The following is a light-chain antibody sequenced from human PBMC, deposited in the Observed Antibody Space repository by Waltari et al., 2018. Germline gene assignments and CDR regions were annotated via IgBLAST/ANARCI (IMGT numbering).Light chain of an antibody. Sequence: EVVLTQSPGTLSLSPGERATLSCRASQSIGKYLVWYQQRPGQAPRLLIYAASTRATGIPDRFSGSVYGTDFSLTISRLEPEDFAVYYCQNHERLPATFGQGTKVEIK. J-gene: IGKJ1*01. CDR1: QSIGKY. CDR3: QNHERLPAT. CDR2: AAS. V-gene: IGKV3-20*01.